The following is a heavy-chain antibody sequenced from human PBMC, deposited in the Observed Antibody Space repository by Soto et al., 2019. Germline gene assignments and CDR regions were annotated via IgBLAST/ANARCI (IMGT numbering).Heavy chain of an antibody. CDR2: INGGGSDK. Sequence: GGSLRLSCAASGFTFSNYAMNWVRQAPGKGLEWVANINGGGSDKYYVDSVKGRFTISRDNAKNSLYLQMNSLRAEDTAVYYCARTLAYDFWSGYYPYFDYWGQGTLVTVSS. J-gene: IGHJ4*02. CDR1: GFTFSNYA. CDR3: ARTLAYDFWSGYYPYFDY. D-gene: IGHD3-3*01. V-gene: IGHV3-7*03.